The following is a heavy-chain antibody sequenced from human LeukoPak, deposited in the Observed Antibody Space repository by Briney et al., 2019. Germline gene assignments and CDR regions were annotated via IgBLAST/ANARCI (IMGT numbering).Heavy chain of an antibody. CDR1: GYTLTELS. V-gene: IGHV1-2*06. D-gene: IGHD3-22*01. J-gene: IGHJ4*02. CDR2: INPNSGGT. Sequence: ASVKVSCKVSGYTLTELSMYWVRQAPGQGLEWMGRINPNSGGTNYAQKFQGRVTMTRDTSISTAYMELSRLRSDDTAVYYCARNTYYYDSSGYYGAGYWGQGTLVTVSS. CDR3: ARNTYYYDSSGYYGAGY.